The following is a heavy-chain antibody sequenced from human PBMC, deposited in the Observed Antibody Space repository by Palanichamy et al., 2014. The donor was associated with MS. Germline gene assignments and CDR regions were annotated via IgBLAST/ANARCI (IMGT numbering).Heavy chain of an antibody. CDR3: SRHRLGAQLNYFDY. J-gene: IGHJ4*02. CDR1: GDSTASSSYY. Sequence: QLQLQESGPGLVKPSETLSLTCTVSGDSTASSSYYWGWIRQPPGKGLEWIGSIRFSGRTHYNPSLKSRVTLSVDTSENQVSLNLSSMAAADTAVYYCSRHRLGAQLNYFDYWGQGSVVTVSS. CDR2: IRFSGRT. V-gene: IGHV4-39*01. D-gene: IGHD1-26*01.